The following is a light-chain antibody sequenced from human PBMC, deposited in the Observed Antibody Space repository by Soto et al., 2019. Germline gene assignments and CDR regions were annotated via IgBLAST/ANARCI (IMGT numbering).Light chain of an antibody. CDR1: SSDVGGYDH. Sequence: QSALTQPASVSGSPGQSITISCTGTSSDVGGYDHVSWYQQHPGKAPKLIIYDVSIRPSGVSNRFSGSKSGNTASLAVSGLQAEDEAHYYCSSYTSKDTLVFGGGTKLTVL. J-gene: IGLJ3*02. CDR2: DVS. CDR3: SSYTSKDTLV. V-gene: IGLV2-14*03.